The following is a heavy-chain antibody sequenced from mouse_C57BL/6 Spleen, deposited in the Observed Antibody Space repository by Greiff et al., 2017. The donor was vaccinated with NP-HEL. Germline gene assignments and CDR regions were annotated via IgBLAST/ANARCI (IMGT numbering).Heavy chain of an antibody. CDR1: GYSITSGYY. V-gene: IGHV3-6*01. Sequence: EVQLQESGPGLVKPSQSLSLTCSVTGYSITSGYYWNWIRQFPGNKLEWMGYISYDGSNNYNPSLKNRISITRDTSKNQFFLKLKSVTTEDTATYDLAREKRVNGGAMDYWGQGTSVTVSS. D-gene: IGHD2-1*01. CDR2: ISYDGSN. CDR3: AREKRVNGGAMDY. J-gene: IGHJ4*01.